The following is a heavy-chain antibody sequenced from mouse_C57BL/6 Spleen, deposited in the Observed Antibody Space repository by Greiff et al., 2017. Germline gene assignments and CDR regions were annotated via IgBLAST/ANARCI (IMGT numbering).Heavy chain of an antibody. Sequence: VQLQQSGAELVRPGASVPLSCKASGYTFTDYEMHWVKQTPVHGLEWIGAIDPETGGTAYNQKFKGKAILTADKSSSTAYMELRSLTSEDSAVYYCTRRGTWDDWYFDVWGTGTTVTVSS. V-gene: IGHV1-15*01. D-gene: IGHD4-1*01. CDR1: GYTFTDYE. J-gene: IGHJ1*03. CDR2: IDPETGGT. CDR3: TRRGTWDDWYFDV.